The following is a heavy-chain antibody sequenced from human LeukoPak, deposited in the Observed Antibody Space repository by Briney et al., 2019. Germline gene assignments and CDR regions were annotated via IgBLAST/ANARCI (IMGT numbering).Heavy chain of an antibody. CDR2: IIPIFGTA. Sequence: SVTVSCKASGGTFSSYAISWVRQAPGQGLEWMGGIIPIFGTANYAQKFQGRVTITADESTSTAYMELSSLRSEDTAVYYCARDLTTVDYYYYYYMDVWGKGTTVTVSS. D-gene: IGHD4-23*01. V-gene: IGHV1-69*13. CDR3: ARDLTTVDYYYYYYMDV. CDR1: GGTFSSYA. J-gene: IGHJ6*03.